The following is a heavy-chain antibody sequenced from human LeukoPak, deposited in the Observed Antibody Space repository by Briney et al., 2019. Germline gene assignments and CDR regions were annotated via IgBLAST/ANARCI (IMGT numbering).Heavy chain of an antibody. CDR1: GFTFAHYA. V-gene: IGHV3-7*01. CDR3: VRDGARAIYQFV. J-gene: IGHJ6*04. D-gene: IGHD2-21*01. CDR2: IRHDAGDI. Sequence: GGSLRLSCAASGFTFAHYAMSWVRQAPGKGLEWVANIRHDAGDIYYVDSVEGRFTISRDNAKNSLYLQMDSLRAEDTAVYYCVRDGARAIYQFVWGKGTTVTVSS.